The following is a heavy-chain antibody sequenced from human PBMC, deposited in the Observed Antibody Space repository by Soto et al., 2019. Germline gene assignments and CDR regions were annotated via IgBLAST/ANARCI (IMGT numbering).Heavy chain of an antibody. J-gene: IGHJ5*02. V-gene: IGHV3-30*04. CDR3: AKTGCNGGSCFSWFDP. CDR1: GFILSDFA. D-gene: IGHD2-15*01. CDR2: ILKDGKSK. Sequence: QVQLVESGGGVVQPGGSLRLSCAASGFILSDFAMHWVRQAPGRGLEWVAVILKDGKSKYYADSVRGRFTISSDTSNDTIFLQLTSLRLDDSAVYYCAKTGCNGGSCFSWFDPWGQGTPVIVSS.